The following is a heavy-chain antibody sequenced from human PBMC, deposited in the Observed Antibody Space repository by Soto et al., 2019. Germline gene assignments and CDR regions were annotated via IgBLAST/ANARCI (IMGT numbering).Heavy chain of an antibody. CDR2: VFRSGDT. V-gene: IGHV4-4*02. Sequence: SETLSLTCTVSGFSIVHGQWWSWVRQSPGKGLEWIGEVFRSGDTNYNPSLKSRVTISMDTSNNQFSLKLASVTAADTAVYYCAREGGGYRFDYWGQGTLVTVSS. D-gene: IGHD3-16*02. CDR3: AREGGGYRFDY. J-gene: IGHJ4*02. CDR1: GFSIVHGQW.